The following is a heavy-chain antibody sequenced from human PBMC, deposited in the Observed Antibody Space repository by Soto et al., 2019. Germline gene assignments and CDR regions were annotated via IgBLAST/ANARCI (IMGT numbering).Heavy chain of an antibody. D-gene: IGHD2-15*01. Sequence: EVPLLESGGGLVQSGGSLRLSCAASGFTFSNYAMNWVRQAPGKGLEWVSVISGSGSSTYYADSVKGRFSISRDHSKNMLYLQMSSLRAEDTAVYYCARRSPSWAFVWGQGTMVTVSS. CDR2: ISGSGSST. J-gene: IGHJ3*01. V-gene: IGHV3-23*01. CDR3: ARRSPSWAFV. CDR1: GFTFSNYA.